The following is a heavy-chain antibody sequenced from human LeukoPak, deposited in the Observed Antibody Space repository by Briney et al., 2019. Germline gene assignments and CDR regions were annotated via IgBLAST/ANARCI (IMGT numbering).Heavy chain of an antibody. CDR1: GFTFSSYW. CDR2: IKQDGSEK. CDR3: ARDRRYYDSSGYYKGFDY. Sequence: GGSLRLSSAASGFTFSSYWMSWVRQAPGKGLEWVANIKQDGSEKYYVDSVKGRFTISRDNAKNSLYLQMNSLRAEDTAVYYCARDRRYYDSSGYYKGFDYWGQGTLVTVSS. J-gene: IGHJ4*02. V-gene: IGHV3-7*01. D-gene: IGHD3-22*01.